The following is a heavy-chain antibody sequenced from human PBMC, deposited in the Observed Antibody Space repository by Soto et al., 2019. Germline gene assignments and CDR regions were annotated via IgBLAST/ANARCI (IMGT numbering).Heavy chain of an antibody. Sequence: KTSETLSLTCTVSGGSISSYYWSWIRQPAGKGLEWIGRIYTSGSTNYNPSLKSRVTMSVDTSKNQFSLKLSSVTAADTAVYYCARDRRSGQYSSSPDWFDPWGQGTLVTVSS. D-gene: IGHD6-6*01. CDR1: GGSISSYY. J-gene: IGHJ5*02. CDR3: ARDRRSGQYSSSPDWFDP. V-gene: IGHV4-4*07. CDR2: IYTSGST.